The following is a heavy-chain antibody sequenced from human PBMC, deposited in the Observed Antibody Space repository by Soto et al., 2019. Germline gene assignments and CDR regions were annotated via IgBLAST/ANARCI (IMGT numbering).Heavy chain of an antibody. V-gene: IGHV3-30-3*01. D-gene: IGHD3-3*01. CDR1: GFTFSSCA. CDR2: ISYDGSNK. Sequence: GGSLRLSCAASGFTFSSCAMHWVRQAPGKGLEWVALISYDGSNKYYADSVKGRFTISRDNSKNTLYLQMNSLRAEDTAVYYFARDKRDFRFLEWSYYFDYWGQGTLVTVSS. J-gene: IGHJ4*02. CDR3: ARDKRDFRFLEWSYYFDY.